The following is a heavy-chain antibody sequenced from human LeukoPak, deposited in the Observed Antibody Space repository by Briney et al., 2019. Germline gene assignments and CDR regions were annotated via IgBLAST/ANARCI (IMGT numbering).Heavy chain of an antibody. CDR1: GFTFRRYA. CDR3: AKSEYPLLSPFDY. J-gene: IGHJ4*02. V-gene: IGHV3-23*01. CDR2: ISGSGRST. D-gene: IGHD2-2*01. Sequence: GGSLRLSCAPSGFTFRRYAMRGAPEARGEGGEGGSDISGSGRSTYYADSVKARFTTSRHNSKNTLYLQMTSLRAEDTAVYYCAKSEYPLLSPFDYWGQGTLVTVSS.